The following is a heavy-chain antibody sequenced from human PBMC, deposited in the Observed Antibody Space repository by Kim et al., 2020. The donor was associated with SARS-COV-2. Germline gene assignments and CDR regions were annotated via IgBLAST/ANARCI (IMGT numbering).Heavy chain of an antibody. CDR3: ARETDYYDSSGLDY. D-gene: IGHD3-22*01. V-gene: IGHV1-2*04. J-gene: IGHJ4*02. Sequence: APKFQGWVTMTRDTSISTAYMELSRLRSDDTAVYYCARETDYYDSSGLDYWGQGTLVTVSS.